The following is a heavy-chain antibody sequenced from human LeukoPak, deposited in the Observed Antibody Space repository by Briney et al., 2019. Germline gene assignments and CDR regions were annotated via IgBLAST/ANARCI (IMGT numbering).Heavy chain of an antibody. CDR2: ISYSGNT. J-gene: IGHJ5*02. Sequence: PSETLSLTCTVSGGSISGYFWSWIRQPPGKGLEWIGYISYSGNTNHNPSLKSRVTISLDTSKNQFSLKVRSVTAADTAVYYCTREFGSAFDPWGQGTLVTVSS. D-gene: IGHD3-10*01. CDR3: TREFGSAFDP. CDR1: GGSISGYF. V-gene: IGHV4-59*01.